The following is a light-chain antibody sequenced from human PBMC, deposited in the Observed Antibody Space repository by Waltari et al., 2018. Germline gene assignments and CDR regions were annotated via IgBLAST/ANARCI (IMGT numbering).Light chain of an antibody. CDR1: SSDVGGYKH. J-gene: IGLJ3*02. Sequence: QSALTQPASVSGSPGQSITISCTGTSSDVGGYKHVSWYQQHPGKAPKLMIYDVIKRPSGVSNRFSGSKSGNTASLTISGLQAEDEADYYCCSYAGSSTLVFGGGTKLTVL. CDR2: DVI. V-gene: IGLV2-23*02. CDR3: CSYAGSSTLV.